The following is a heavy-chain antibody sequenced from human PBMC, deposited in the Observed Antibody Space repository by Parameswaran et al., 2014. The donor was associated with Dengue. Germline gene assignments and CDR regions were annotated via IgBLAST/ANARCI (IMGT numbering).Heavy chain of an antibody. CDR3: ARDPDPYDNWFDP. D-gene: IGHD1-14*01. CDR2: IYHSGTT. V-gene: IGHV4-4*02. Sequence: SETLSLTCAVSGGSISSSNWWSWVRQPPGKGLEWIGEIYHSGTTSYNPSLKSRVTISVDKSKNQLSLKLRSVTAADTAVYYCARDPDPYDNWFDPLGAREPWSPSPQ. CDR1: GGSISSSNW. J-gene: IGHJ5*02.